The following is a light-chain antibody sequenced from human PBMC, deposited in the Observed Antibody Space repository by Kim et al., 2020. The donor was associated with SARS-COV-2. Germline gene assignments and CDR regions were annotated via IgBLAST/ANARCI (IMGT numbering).Light chain of an antibody. CDR2: ANI. CDR1: SSNIGANYP. Sequence: QRVTISCSASSSNIGANYPVHWYQQFPGTAPKLLIYANINRPSGVPDRFSASKSATSASLAITGLQAEDEADYYCQSYDTSLSAWVFGGGTQLTVL. CDR3: QSYDTSLSAWV. V-gene: IGLV1-40*01. J-gene: IGLJ3*02.